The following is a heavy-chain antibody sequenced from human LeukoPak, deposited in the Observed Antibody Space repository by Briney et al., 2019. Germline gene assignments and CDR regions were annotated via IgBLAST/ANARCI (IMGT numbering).Heavy chain of an antibody. D-gene: IGHD6-13*01. Sequence: PGGSLRLSCAASGFTFSSYSMNWVRQAPGKGLEWVSYISSNSSTIYYADSVKGRFTISRDNAKNSLYLQMNSLRAEDTAVYYCAREDSSWYDVPWFDPWGQGTLVTVSS. CDR2: ISSNSSTI. J-gene: IGHJ5*02. CDR1: GFTFSSYS. CDR3: AREDSSWYDVPWFDP. V-gene: IGHV3-48*04.